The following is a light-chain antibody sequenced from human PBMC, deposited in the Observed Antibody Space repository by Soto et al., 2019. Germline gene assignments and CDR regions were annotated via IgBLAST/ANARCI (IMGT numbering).Light chain of an antibody. V-gene: IGKV3-20*01. CDR2: GAS. CDR3: QQYGSSLWT. CDR1: QSVSSSY. J-gene: IGKJ1*01. Sequence: EIVLTQSPGTLSLSPGERATLSCRASQSVSSSYLAWYQQKPGQAPRLLIYGASSRATGIPDRFSGSGSGPAFTLTISRLEPEDFAVYYCQQYGSSLWTFGQGTKVEIK.